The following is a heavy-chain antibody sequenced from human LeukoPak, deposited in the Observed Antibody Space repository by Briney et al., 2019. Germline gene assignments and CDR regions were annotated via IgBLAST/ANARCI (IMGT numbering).Heavy chain of an antibody. J-gene: IGHJ5*02. CDR1: GYTFTSYG. D-gene: IGHD6-6*01. CDR3: ARDFSIAAPPTRQDWFDP. CDR2: ISAYNGNT. V-gene: IGHV1-18*01. Sequence: ASVKVSCKASGYTFTSYGISWVRQAPGQGLEWMGWISAYNGNTNYAQKLQGRVTMTTDTSTSTAYMELRSLRSDDTAVYYCARDFSIAAPPTRQDWFDPWGQGTLVTVSS.